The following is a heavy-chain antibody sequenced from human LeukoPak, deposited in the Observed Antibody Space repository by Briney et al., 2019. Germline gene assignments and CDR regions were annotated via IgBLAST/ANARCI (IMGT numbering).Heavy chain of an antibody. Sequence: QSGGSLRLSCAASGFPFSPYEMNWVRQAPGKGLEWVSHISSSGSTIYYADSVKGRFTISRDNAKNSLYLQMNSLRAEDTAVYYCARRGDYGSGSYLHYYYMDVWGKGTTVTISS. D-gene: IGHD3-10*01. V-gene: IGHV3-48*03. J-gene: IGHJ6*03. CDR2: ISSSGSTI. CDR1: GFPFSPYE. CDR3: ARRGDYGSGSYLHYYYMDV.